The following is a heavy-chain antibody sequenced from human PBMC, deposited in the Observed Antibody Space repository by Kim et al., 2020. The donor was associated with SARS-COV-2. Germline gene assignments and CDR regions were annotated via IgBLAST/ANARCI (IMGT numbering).Heavy chain of an antibody. V-gene: IGHV3-9*01. J-gene: IGHJ4*02. Sequence: GGSLRLSCAASGFTFDDYAMHWVRQAPGKGLEWVSGIFWDSPSIGYADSVKGRFTISRDNARNSLYLQMNSLRSEDTALYYCTRGQPSTVPTLYYFDSWGQGTLVTVSS. CDR2: IFWDSPSI. CDR1: GFTFDDYA. D-gene: IGHD4-17*01. CDR3: TRGQPSTVPTLYYFDS.